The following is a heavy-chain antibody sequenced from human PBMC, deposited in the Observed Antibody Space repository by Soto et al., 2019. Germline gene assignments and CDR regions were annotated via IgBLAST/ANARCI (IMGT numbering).Heavy chain of an antibody. J-gene: IGHJ4*02. V-gene: IGHV2-70*11. CDR2: IDWDDDK. CDR1: GFSLSTSGMC. CDR3: ARTYYYGSRSYYSFYYFDY. D-gene: IGHD3-10*01. Sequence: SGPTLVNPTQTLTLTCTFSGFSLSTSGMCVSWIRQPPGKALEWLARIDWDDDKYYSTSLKTRLTISKDTSKNQVVLTMTNMDPVDTATYYCARTYYYGSRSYYSFYYFDYWGQGTLVTVSS.